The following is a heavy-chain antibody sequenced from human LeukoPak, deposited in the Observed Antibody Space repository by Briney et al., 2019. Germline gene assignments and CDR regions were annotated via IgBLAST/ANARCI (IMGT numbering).Heavy chain of an antibody. V-gene: IGHV4-30-4*01. CDR1: GGSISSGDYY. CDR2: IYYSGST. CDR3: ARAMIVPIWFDY. D-gene: IGHD3-22*01. Sequence: SSETLSLTCTVYGGSISSGDYYWSWIRQPPGKGLEWIGYIYYSGSTYYNPSLKSRVTISVDTSKNQFSLKLSSVTAADTAVYYCARAMIVPIWFDYWGQGTLVTVSS. J-gene: IGHJ4*02.